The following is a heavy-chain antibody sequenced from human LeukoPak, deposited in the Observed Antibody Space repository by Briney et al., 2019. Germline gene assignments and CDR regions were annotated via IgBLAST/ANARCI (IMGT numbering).Heavy chain of an antibody. Sequence: SETLSLTCTVSGGSISSYYWSWIRQPPGKGLEWIGYTYYSGSTNYNPSLKSRVTISVDTSKNQFSLKLSSVTAADTAVYYCARDPLIYGAFGIWGQGTMVTVSS. D-gene: IGHD5-12*01. CDR1: GGSISSYY. J-gene: IGHJ3*02. CDR2: TYYSGST. CDR3: ARDPLIYGAFGI. V-gene: IGHV4-59*01.